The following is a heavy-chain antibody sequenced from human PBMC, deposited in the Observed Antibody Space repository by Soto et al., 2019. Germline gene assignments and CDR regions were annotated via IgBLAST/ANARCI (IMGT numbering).Heavy chain of an antibody. CDR2: IYPGDSDT. CDR3: ARQHGVEPTNGWIDP. D-gene: IGHD2-8*01. V-gene: IGHV5-51*01. J-gene: IGHJ5*02. CDR1: GYSFATYW. Sequence: PGESLKISCNASGYSFATYWLGWVRQMPRKGLEWMGIIYPGDSDTMSSPSFQGQVIISADLPSTTTYLQWSSMKVSDTAIYSCARQHGVEPTNGWIDPWGQGTLVTVSS.